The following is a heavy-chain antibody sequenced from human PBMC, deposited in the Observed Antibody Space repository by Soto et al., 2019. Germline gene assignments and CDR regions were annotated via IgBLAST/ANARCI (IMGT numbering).Heavy chain of an antibody. CDR1: GFSLSTSGVG. J-gene: IGHJ4*02. D-gene: IGHD5-12*01. V-gene: IGHV2-5*02. CDR2: IYWDDDK. Sequence: QITLKESGPTLVKPTQTLTLTCTFSGFSLSTSGVGVGWIRQPPGKALEWLALIYWDDDKRYSPSLKSRLTINKDTSKNQVVLTMTNMDTVDTATYYCAHSGYSGYGVDYWGQGTLVTVSS. CDR3: AHSGYSGYGVDY.